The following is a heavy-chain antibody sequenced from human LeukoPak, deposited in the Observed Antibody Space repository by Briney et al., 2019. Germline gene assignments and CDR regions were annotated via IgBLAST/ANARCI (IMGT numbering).Heavy chain of an antibody. Sequence: TGGSLRLSCAASGFTFSSYWMHWVRQAPGMGLVWVSRINSDGSSTSYADSVKGRFTISRDNAKNTLYLQMNSLRAEDTAVYYCASSRGWLQPDYWGQGTLVTVSS. CDR2: INSDGSST. D-gene: IGHD5-24*01. CDR1: GFTFSSYW. CDR3: ASSRGWLQPDY. J-gene: IGHJ4*02. V-gene: IGHV3-74*01.